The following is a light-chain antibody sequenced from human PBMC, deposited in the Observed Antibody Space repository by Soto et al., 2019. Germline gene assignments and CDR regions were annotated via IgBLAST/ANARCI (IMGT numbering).Light chain of an antibody. Sequence: QPVLTQPPSVSGAPGQRVTISCTGSSSDIGAGYDVHWYQQLPGTAPKLLIYGNNNRPSGVPDRFSGSKSGTSASLAITGLQAEDEADYYCQSYDSSLSGHVFGTGTKVTVL. CDR1: SSDIGAGYD. V-gene: IGLV1-40*01. CDR3: QSYDSSLSGHV. J-gene: IGLJ1*01. CDR2: GNN.